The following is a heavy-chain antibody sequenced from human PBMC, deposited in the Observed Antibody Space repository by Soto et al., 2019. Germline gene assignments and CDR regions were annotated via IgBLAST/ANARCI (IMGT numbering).Heavy chain of an antibody. V-gene: IGHV4-30-4*01. J-gene: IGHJ4*02. CDR3: AREWIQLQTNDY. CDR2: IYYSGST. D-gene: IGHD5-18*01. CDR1: GGSISSGDYY. Sequence: PSETLSLTCPVSGGSISSGDYYWSWIRQPPGKGLEWIGYIYYSGSTYYNPSLKSRVTISVDTSKNQFSLKLSSVTAADTAVYYCAREWIQLQTNDYWGQGTLVPSPQ.